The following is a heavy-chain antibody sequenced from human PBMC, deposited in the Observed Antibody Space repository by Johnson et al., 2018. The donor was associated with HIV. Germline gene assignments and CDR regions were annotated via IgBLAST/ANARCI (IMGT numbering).Heavy chain of an antibody. Sequence: QVQLVESGGGVVQPGGSLRLSCAASGFTFSSYGIHWVRQAPGKGLEWVAFIRYDGSKKYSGASVKGRFPIPRDNSKNPLYLQMNSLRAEETAVYYCAREWKGRWFGEEKAFDIWGQGTMVTVSS. CDR1: GFTFSSYG. J-gene: IGHJ3*02. D-gene: IGHD3-10*01. CDR2: IRYDGSKK. V-gene: IGHV3-30*02. CDR3: AREWKGRWFGEEKAFDI.